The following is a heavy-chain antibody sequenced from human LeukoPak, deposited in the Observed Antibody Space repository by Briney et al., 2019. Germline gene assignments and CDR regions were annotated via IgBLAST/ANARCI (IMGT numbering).Heavy chain of an antibody. V-gene: IGHV3-23*01. CDR1: GFTFSNAW. CDR2: ISGSGGAT. J-gene: IGHJ4*02. CDR3: ARGGVDYYGSGTYYLMYYFDY. Sequence: TGGSLRLSCAASGFTFSNAWMSWVRQAPGKGLEWVSGISGSGGATYYADSVKGRFTISRDDPHNTLYLQMNSLRAEDTAVYFCARGGVDYYGSGTYYLMYYFDYWGQGALVTVSS. D-gene: IGHD3-10*01.